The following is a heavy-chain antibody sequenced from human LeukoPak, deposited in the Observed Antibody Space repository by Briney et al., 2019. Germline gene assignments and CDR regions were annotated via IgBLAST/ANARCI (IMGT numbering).Heavy chain of an antibody. CDR1: GFSLSTSGVG. V-gene: IGHV2-5*01. CDR3: AARDASGTSRDAFDL. Sequence: SGPTLVNPTQTLTLTCTFSGFSLSTSGVGVGWIRQPPGKALEWLALIYWNDDKRYSPSLKSRLTINKDTSKNQVVLTMTNVGPVDTATYYCAARDASGTSRDAFDLWGQGTKVTVSS. J-gene: IGHJ3*01. D-gene: IGHD3-10*01. CDR2: IYWNDDK.